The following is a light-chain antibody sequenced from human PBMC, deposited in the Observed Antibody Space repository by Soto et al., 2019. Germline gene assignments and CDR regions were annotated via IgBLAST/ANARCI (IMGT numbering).Light chain of an antibody. V-gene: IGKV3-15*01. CDR1: QSISSN. Sequence: EIVMTQSPVTLSVSPGERATLSCRASQSISSNLAWYQQKPGQAPRLIIYGASTRATGTPARFSGSGSGTEFTLTISSLQSEDFAVYYCQQYNNWRTFGGGTKVEIK. CDR2: GAS. CDR3: QQYNNWRT. J-gene: IGKJ4*01.